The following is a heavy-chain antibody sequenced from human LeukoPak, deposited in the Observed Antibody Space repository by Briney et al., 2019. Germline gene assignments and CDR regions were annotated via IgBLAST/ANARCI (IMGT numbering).Heavy chain of an antibody. CDR2: IYTSGST. V-gene: IGHV4-4*09. Sequence: PSETLSLTCTVSGASMSNHYWSWIRQPPGKGLEWIGYIYTSGSTNYNPSLKSRVTMSVDTSKTQFSLRLSSVTAADTAPYYCASRPGGSTWYGVFDYWSRGTLVTVSS. CDR3: ASRPGGSTWYGVFDY. J-gene: IGHJ4*02. CDR1: GASMSNHY. D-gene: IGHD6-13*01.